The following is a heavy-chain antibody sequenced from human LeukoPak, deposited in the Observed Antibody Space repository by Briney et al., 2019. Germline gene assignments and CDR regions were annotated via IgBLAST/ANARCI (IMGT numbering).Heavy chain of an antibody. CDR1: GFTFSSYG. Sequence: PGGSLRLSCAASGFTFSSYGMHWVRQAPGKGLEWVAVISYDGSNKYYADSVKGRFTISRDNSKNTLYLQMNSLRAEDTAVYYCAKDEAPPLTYCSSTSCPKILDYWGQGTLVTVSS. CDR2: ISYDGSNK. J-gene: IGHJ4*02. CDR3: AKDEAPPLTYCSSTSCPKILDY. V-gene: IGHV3-30*18. D-gene: IGHD2-2*01.